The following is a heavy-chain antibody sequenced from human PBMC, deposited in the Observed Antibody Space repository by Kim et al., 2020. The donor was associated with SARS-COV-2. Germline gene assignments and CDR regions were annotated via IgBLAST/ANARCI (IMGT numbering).Heavy chain of an antibody. D-gene: IGHD3-22*01. V-gene: IGHV4-34*01. CDR2: INHSGST. CDR3: ARFLDYYDSSGYAY. Sequence: SETLSLTCAVYGGSFSGYYWSWIRQPPGKGLEWIGEINHSGSTNYNPSLKSRVTISVDTSKNQFSLKLSSVTAADTAVYYCARFLDYYDSSGYAYWGQGTLVTVSS. CDR1: GGSFSGYY. J-gene: IGHJ4*02.